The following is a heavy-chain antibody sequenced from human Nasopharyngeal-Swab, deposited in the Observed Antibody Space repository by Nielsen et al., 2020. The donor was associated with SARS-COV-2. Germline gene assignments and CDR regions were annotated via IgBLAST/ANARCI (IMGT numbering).Heavy chain of an antibody. CDR3: ARVVDYGDYVVYDY. J-gene: IGHJ4*02. Sequence: ASVKVSCKASGYTFTSYYMHWVRQAPGRGLEWMGWINPNSGGTNYAQKFQGWVTMTRDTSISTAYMELSRLRSDDTAVYYCARVVDYGDYVVYDYWGQGTLVTVSS. CDR2: INPNSGGT. CDR1: GYTFTSYY. D-gene: IGHD4-17*01. V-gene: IGHV1-2*04.